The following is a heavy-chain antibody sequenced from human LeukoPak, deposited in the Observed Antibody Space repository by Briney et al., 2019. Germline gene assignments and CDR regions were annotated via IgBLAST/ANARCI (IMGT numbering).Heavy chain of an antibody. Sequence: PSETLSLTCTVSGGSISSYYWSWIRQPPGKGLEWIGYIYYSGTTNYNPSLKSRVTISVDTSKNQFSLKLSSVTAADTAVYYCARHMSIAAITSFDYWGQGTLVTVSS. J-gene: IGHJ4*02. V-gene: IGHV4-59*08. CDR1: GGSISSYY. CDR2: IYYSGTT. D-gene: IGHD6-6*01. CDR3: ARHMSIAAITSFDY.